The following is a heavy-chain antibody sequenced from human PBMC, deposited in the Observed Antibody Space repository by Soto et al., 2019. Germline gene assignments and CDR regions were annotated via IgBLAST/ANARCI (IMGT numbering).Heavy chain of an antibody. V-gene: IGHV3-30-3*01. D-gene: IGHD6-6*01. CDR3: ARVGIAARPRGWFDP. CDR2: ISYDGSNK. J-gene: IGHJ5*02. CDR1: GFTFSIYA. Sequence: GGSLRLPCAASGFTFSIYAMHWVRQAPGKGLEWVAVISYDGSNKYYADSVKGQFTISRDNSKNTMYLQMNSMRAEDTAVYYCARVGIAARPRGWFDPWGQGTLVTVSS.